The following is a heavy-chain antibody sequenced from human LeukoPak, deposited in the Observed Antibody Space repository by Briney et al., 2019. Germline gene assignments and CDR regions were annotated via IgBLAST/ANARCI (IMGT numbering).Heavy chain of an antibody. CDR2: ISYDGSNK. CDR3: ARESTA. V-gene: IGHV3-30*01. CDR1: GFTLSSYA. J-gene: IGHJ4*02. Sequence: GGSLRLSCAASGFTLSSYAMHWVRQAPGKGLEWVAVISYDGSNKYYADSVKGRFTISRDNSKNTPYLQMNSLRAEDTAVYYCARESTAWGQGTLVTVSS.